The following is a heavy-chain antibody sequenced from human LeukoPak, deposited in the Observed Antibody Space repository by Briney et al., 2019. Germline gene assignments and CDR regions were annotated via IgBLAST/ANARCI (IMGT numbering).Heavy chain of an antibody. CDR3: ARSLIAVAGTGNWFDP. Sequence: PGGSLRLSCAAPGFTFSDYYTSWIRQAPGKGLEWVSYISSSSSYTNYADSVKGRFTISRDNAKNSLYLQMNSLRAEDTAVYYCARSLIAVAGTGNWFDPWGQGTLVTVSS. J-gene: IGHJ5*02. CDR2: ISSSSSYT. V-gene: IGHV3-11*03. D-gene: IGHD6-19*01. CDR1: GFTFSDYY.